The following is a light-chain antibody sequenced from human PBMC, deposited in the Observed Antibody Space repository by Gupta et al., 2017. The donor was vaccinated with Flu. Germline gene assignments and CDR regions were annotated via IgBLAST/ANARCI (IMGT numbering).Light chain of an antibody. CDR1: SGSVSTNFY. CDR2: NTN. V-gene: IGLV8-61*01. Sequence: QTVVTQEPSFSVSPGGTVTLTCGLSSGSVSTNFYPSWYQQTPGQAPRTLIYNTNTLPSGVPDRFSGSILGNKAALIITGAQADDESDYYCVLYMGSGSWVFGGGTKLTVL. CDR3: VLYMGSGSWV. J-gene: IGLJ3*02.